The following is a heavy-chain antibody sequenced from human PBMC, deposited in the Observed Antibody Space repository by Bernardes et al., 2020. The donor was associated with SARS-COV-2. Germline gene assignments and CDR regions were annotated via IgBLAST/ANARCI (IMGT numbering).Heavy chain of an antibody. CDR1: GGASNDYY. V-gene: IGHV4-59*08. D-gene: IGHD3-22*01. J-gene: IGHJ6*02. CDR2: VSYTGST. Sequence: SETLSLTCTVSGGASNDYYWSWVRQPPGKGLEWIGYVSYTGSTDYNPSLKSRVTISVDASKNQFSLKLRSVTAADTAVYFCARRDPDPWYDGSGYSYYGMDVWGQGTTVTVSS. CDR3: ARRDPDPWYDGSGYSYYGMDV.